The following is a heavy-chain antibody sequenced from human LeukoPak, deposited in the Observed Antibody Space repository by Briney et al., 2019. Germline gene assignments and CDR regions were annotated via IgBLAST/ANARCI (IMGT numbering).Heavy chain of an antibody. CDR1: GLTFSSYS. CDR3: ATEDHTSGHAGALGFDP. J-gene: IGHJ5*02. D-gene: IGHD3-22*01. Sequence: PGGSLRLSCAASGLTFSSYSMNWVRQAPGKGLEWVSSISSSSNYIYYADSVKGRFTISRDNAKNSLYLQMDSLTTEDTAIYYCATEDHTSGHAGALGFDPWGQGTLVTVS. CDR2: ISSSSNYI. V-gene: IGHV3-21*01.